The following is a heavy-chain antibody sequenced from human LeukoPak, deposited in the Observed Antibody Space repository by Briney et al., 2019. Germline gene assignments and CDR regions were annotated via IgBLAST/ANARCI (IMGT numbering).Heavy chain of an antibody. CDR1: GYSFTSYW. Sequence: GESLKISCKGSGYSFTSYWIGCVRQMPGKGLEWMGIIYPGDSDARYSPSFQGQVTISADKSISTAYLQWSSLKASDTAMYYCARANYYGSGSSSVQHWFDPWGQGTLVTVSS. V-gene: IGHV5-51*01. J-gene: IGHJ5*02. CDR2: IYPGDSDA. D-gene: IGHD3-10*01. CDR3: ARANYYGSGSSSVQHWFDP.